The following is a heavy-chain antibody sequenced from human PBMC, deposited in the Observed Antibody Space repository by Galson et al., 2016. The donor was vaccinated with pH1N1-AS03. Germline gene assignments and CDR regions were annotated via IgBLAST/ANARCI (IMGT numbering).Heavy chain of an antibody. D-gene: IGHD1-26*01. J-gene: IGHJ4*02. CDR3: ARVDSSTYSDSWVPFDY. Sequence: SLRLSCAVSGLSVAKNYMSWVRQAPGKGLEWVSSIYTGGDTFYTDSVRGRFTISRDDSKNTLYLQINSLRAADTAMYYCARVDSSTYSDSWVPFDYWGQGTLVTVSS. CDR2: IYTGGDT. V-gene: IGHV3-53*01. CDR1: GLSVAKNY.